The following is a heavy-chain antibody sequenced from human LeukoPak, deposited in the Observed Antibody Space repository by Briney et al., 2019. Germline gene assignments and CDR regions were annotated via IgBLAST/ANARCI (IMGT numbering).Heavy chain of an antibody. J-gene: IGHJ4*02. CDR3: ASDYGADSGY. V-gene: IGHV4-39*01. Sequence: SEALSLACTVSGGSISTSNYYWAWIRQPPGKGLEWIGSIYFSGSTYYNPSLKSRVSMSVDTSNNQFSLKVTSVTAADTAVYYCASDYGADSGYWGQGTLVTVSS. D-gene: IGHD4-23*01. CDR2: IYFSGST. CDR1: GGSISTSNYY.